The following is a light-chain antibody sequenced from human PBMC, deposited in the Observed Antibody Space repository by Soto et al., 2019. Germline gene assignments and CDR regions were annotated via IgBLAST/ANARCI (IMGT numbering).Light chain of an antibody. J-gene: IGKJ1*01. CDR1: QSLVYSDGNTY. CDR2: KVS. CDR3: MQANHWSRT. V-gene: IGKV2-30*01. Sequence: DVVMTQSPLSLPVTLGQPASISCRSSQSLVYSDGNTYLSWFHQRPGQSPRRLIHKVSNRDSGVLERFGGRGSGTDFTLKISGLEAEEVVLYYCMQANHWSRTFGPGTKVKSK.